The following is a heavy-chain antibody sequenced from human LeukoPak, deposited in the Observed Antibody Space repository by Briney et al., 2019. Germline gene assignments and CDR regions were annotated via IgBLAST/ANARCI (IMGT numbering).Heavy chain of an antibody. CDR3: ARGGMYYYDSSGYYYFDY. CDR1: GFTFSSYS. CDR2: ISSSSSTT. J-gene: IGHJ4*02. D-gene: IGHD3-22*01. Sequence: GGSLRLSCAASGFTFSSYSMNWVRQAPGKGLEWVSYISSSSSTTYYADSVKGRFTISRDNSKNTLYLQMNSLRAEDTAVYYCARGGMYYYDSSGYYYFDYWGQGTLVTVSS. V-gene: IGHV3-48*01.